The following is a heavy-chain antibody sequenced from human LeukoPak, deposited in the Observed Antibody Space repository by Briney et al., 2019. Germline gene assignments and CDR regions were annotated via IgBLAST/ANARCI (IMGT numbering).Heavy chain of an antibody. CDR2: IIPIFGTA. CDR1: GGTFSSYA. D-gene: IGHD3-22*01. V-gene: IGHV1-69*05. Sequence: SVKVSCKASGGTFSSYAISWVRQAPGQGLEWMGGIIPIFGTANYAQKFQGRVTITTDESTSTAYMELSSLRSEGTAVYYCARVYYDSSGYWNYYFDYWGQGTLVTVSS. J-gene: IGHJ4*02. CDR3: ARVYYDSSGYWNYYFDY.